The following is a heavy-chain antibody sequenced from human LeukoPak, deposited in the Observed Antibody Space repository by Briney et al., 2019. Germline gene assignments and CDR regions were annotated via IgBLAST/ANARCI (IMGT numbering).Heavy chain of an antibody. D-gene: IGHD2-15*01. V-gene: IGHV4-34*01. Sequence: SETLSLTCAVYGGSFSGYYLSWIRQPPGKGLEWIGEIDHSGSTNYNPSLKSRVSISVDTYKNQFSLKLSSVTAADTAVYYCARGVVVLPGMYDFDIWGQGTMVTVSS. CDR1: GGSFSGYY. J-gene: IGHJ3*02. CDR3: ARGVVVLPGMYDFDI. CDR2: IDHSGST.